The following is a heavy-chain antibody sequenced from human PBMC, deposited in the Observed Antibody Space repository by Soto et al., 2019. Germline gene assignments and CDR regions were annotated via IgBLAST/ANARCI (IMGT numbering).Heavy chain of an antibody. CDR1: GGSFSGYY. D-gene: IGHD6-19*01. V-gene: IGHV4-34*01. CDR2: INHSGST. J-gene: IGHJ4*02. Sequence: SETLSLTCAVYGGSFSGYYWSWIRQPPGKGLEWIGEINHSGSTNYNPSLKSRVTISVDTSKNQFSLKLSSVTAADTAVYYCARVPRSYSSGWYYFDYWGQGALVTVSS. CDR3: ARVPRSYSSGWYYFDY.